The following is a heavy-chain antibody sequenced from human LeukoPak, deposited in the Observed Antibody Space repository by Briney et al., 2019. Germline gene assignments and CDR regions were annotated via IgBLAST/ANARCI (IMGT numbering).Heavy chain of an antibody. Sequence: ASVKVSCKVSGYTLTELSMHWVRQAPGKGLEWMGGFDPEDGETIYAQKFQGRVTMTEDTSTDTAYMELSSLRSEDTAVYYCATEGTIITGSTFYFDYWGQGTLVTVSS. V-gene: IGHV1-24*01. CDR2: FDPEDGET. CDR3: ATEGTIITGSTFYFDY. CDR1: GYTLTELS. J-gene: IGHJ4*02. D-gene: IGHD1-20*01.